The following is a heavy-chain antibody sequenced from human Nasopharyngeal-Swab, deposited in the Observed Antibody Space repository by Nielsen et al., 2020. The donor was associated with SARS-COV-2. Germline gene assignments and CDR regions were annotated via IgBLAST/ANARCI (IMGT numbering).Heavy chain of an antibody. Sequence: ASVKVSCKASGYTFTGYYMHWVRQAPGQGLEWMGWINPNSGGTNYAQKFQGWVTMTRDTSISTAYMELSRLRSDDTAVYYCARALDRAGRPDYYYAVDVWGQGTTVTVSS. J-gene: IGHJ6*02. CDR1: GYTFTGYY. CDR3: ARALDRAGRPDYYYAVDV. V-gene: IGHV1-2*04. D-gene: IGHD6-6*01. CDR2: INPNSGGT.